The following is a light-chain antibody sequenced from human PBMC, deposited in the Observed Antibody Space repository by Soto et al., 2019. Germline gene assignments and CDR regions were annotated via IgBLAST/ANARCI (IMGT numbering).Light chain of an antibody. CDR2: AAS. CDR1: QGISSY. V-gene: IGKV1-8*01. J-gene: IGKJ4*01. Sequence: AIRMTQSPSSLSASTGDRVTITCRASQGISSYLAWYQQKPGKAPKLLVYAASTLQSGVPSRFSGSGSGTDFTLTISSLQSEDFATYYCQQCYSYPPTFGGGNKVEIK. CDR3: QQCYSYPPT.